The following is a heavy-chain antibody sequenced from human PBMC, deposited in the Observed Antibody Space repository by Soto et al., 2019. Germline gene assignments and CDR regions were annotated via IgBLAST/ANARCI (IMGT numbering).Heavy chain of an antibody. CDR2: IWYDGSNK. CDR3: ARDRSWQWLRDFDY. J-gene: IGHJ4*02. D-gene: IGHD6-19*01. Sequence: GGSLRLSCAASGFTFSSYGMHWVRQAPGKGLEWVAVIWYDGSNKYYADSVKGRFTISRDNSKNTLYLQMNSLRAEDTAVYYCARDRSWQWLRDFDYWGQGTLVTGSS. V-gene: IGHV3-33*01. CDR1: GFTFSSYG.